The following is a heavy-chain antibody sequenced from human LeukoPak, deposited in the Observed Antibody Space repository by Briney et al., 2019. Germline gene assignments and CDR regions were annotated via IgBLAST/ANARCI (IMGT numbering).Heavy chain of an antibody. Sequence: ASVKVSCKASGYTFTGYYMHWVRQAPGQGLEWMGWINPNSGGTKYAQKFQGRVTMTRDTSITTAYMEVTSLEFDDTAVYYCARTRLTGDPYEAFEIWGQGTMVTVSS. CDR3: ARTRLTGDPYEAFEI. CDR1: GYTFTGYY. D-gene: IGHD7-27*01. CDR2: INPNSGGT. V-gene: IGHV1-2*02. J-gene: IGHJ3*02.